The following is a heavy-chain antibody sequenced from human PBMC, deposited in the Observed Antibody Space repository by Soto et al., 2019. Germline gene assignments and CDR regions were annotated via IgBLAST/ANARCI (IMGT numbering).Heavy chain of an antibody. CDR1: GYSFTSLD. Sequence: ASVKVSCKASGYSFTSLDINWVRQTAGQGLEWMGWMEPSTGRTGYAQKFQGRFTISRDNAENSLYLQMNSLRAEDTALYYCAISQDRGGRTTFIYWGQGTQVTVS. V-gene: IGHV1-8*01. CDR3: AISQDRGGRTTFIY. J-gene: IGHJ4*02. D-gene: IGHD3-16*01. CDR2: MEPSTGRT.